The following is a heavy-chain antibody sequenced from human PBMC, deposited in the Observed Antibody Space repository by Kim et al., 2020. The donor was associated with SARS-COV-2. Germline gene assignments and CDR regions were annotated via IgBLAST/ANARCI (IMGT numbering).Heavy chain of an antibody. CDR1: GGFISGSGYY. D-gene: IGHD2-15*01. Sequence: SETLSLTCTVSGGFISGSGYYWSWIRHHPERGLEWIGYIYHSGSTDYNPSLKSRVSITVDRSKNQFSLYLHSVTAADTARYYCARGDATPFYYFDYWGQG. CDR3: ARGDATPFYYFDY. V-gene: IGHV4-31*03. CDR2: IYHSGST. J-gene: IGHJ4*02.